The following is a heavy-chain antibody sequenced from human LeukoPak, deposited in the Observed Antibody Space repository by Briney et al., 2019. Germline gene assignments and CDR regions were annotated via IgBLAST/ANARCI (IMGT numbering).Heavy chain of an antibody. J-gene: IGHJ4*02. Sequence: GGSLRLSCAASGFSFSTTWMHWVRQVPGKGLVWIPRINSDGSSTIYADSVKGRFTISRDNAKNMLYLQMNSLRVEDTAVYYCARDRYYAIDYWGQGTLVTVSS. CDR1: GFSFSTTW. D-gene: IGHD3-22*01. CDR3: ARDRYYAIDY. CDR2: INSDGSST. V-gene: IGHV3-74*01.